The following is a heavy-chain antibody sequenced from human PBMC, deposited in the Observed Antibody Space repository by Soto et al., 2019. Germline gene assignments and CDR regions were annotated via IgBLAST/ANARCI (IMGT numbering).Heavy chain of an antibody. CDR3: ARDGDISPLGFDY. V-gene: IGHV1-18*01. CDR2: ISAYNGNT. CDR1: GYTFNKYG. J-gene: IGHJ4*02. Sequence: QVQLVQSGGEVKKPGASVKVSCKASGYTFNKYGITWVRQAPGQGLEWMGWISAYNGNTHYAQKVQGRVTMTTDTARSTAYMELRSLRSDDTAVYYCARDGDISPLGFDYWGQGTLVTVSS. D-gene: IGHD3-9*01.